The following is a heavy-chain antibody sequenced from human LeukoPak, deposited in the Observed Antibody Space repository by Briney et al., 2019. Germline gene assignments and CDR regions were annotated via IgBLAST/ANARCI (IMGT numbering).Heavy chain of an antibody. D-gene: IGHD6-19*01. CDR1: GFTLSSQW. CDR3: AKGGQETMAVAMYYFDQ. Sequence: GGSLRLSCAVSGFTLSSQWMHWVRQAPGKGLVWVSLIKTDGSSTNYADSVKGRFTVSRDDAKNTLYLQMSSLRAEDTALYYCAKGGQETMAVAMYYFDQWGQGTLVTVSS. V-gene: IGHV3-74*01. J-gene: IGHJ4*02. CDR2: IKTDGSST.